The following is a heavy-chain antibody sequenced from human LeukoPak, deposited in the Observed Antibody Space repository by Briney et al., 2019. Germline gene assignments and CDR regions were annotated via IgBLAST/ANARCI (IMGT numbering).Heavy chain of an antibody. CDR1: GYIFTNYW. CDR2: IYPGDSDA. D-gene: IGHD3-10*01. J-gene: IGHJ4*02. Sequence: GESLKISCKGSGYIFTNYWIGWVRQMPGKGLEWMGIIYPGDSDARYSPSFQGQVTMSADKSISPAYLQWSSLKASDTAMYYCARQSRDGSKTRGYYFDYWGQGTLVTVSS. CDR3: ARQSRDGSKTRGYYFDY. V-gene: IGHV5-51*01.